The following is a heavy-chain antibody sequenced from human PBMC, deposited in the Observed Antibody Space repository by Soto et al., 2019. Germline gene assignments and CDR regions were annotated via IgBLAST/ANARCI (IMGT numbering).Heavy chain of an antibody. J-gene: IGHJ4*02. CDR3: ARGSMQQWLVPYDY. CDR1: GYTFTSYG. D-gene: IGHD6-19*01. CDR2: ISAYNGNT. V-gene: IGHV1-18*01. Sequence: GASVKVSCKASGYTFTSYGISWVRQAPGQGLERMGWISAYNGNTNYAQKLQGRVTMTTDTSTSTAYMELRSLRSDDTAVYYCARGSMQQWLVPYDYWGQGTLVTVSS.